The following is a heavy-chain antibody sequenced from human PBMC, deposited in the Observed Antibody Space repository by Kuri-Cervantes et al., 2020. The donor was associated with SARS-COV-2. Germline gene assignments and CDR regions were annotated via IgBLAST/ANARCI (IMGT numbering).Heavy chain of an antibody. V-gene: IGHV7-4-1*02. Sequence: ASVKVSCKASGYTFTSYAMNWVRQAPGQGLEWMGWINTNTGNPTYAQGFTGRFVFTLDTSVSTAYLQISSLKAEDTAVDYCARAGGIAARPRGTYYYYYMDVWGKGTTVTVSS. CDR1: GYTFTSYA. CDR2: INTNTGNP. D-gene: IGHD6-6*01. CDR3: ARAGGIAARPRGTYYYYYMDV. J-gene: IGHJ6*03.